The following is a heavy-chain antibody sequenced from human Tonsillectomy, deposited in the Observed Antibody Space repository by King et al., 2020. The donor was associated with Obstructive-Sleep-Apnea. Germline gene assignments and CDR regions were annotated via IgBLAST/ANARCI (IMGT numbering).Heavy chain of an antibody. J-gene: IGHJ6*02. D-gene: IGHD1-14*01. CDR3: GKDISPGGMDV. V-gene: IGHV3-9*01. Sequence: VQLVESGGGLVQPGRSLRLSCAASGFNSNDYAMHWVRQAPGKGLEWVSGIYWDGSRTGYADFVKGRFTISRDNATSSLYLQMNNLKAEDTAVYYCGKDISPGGMDVWGQGTTVTVSS. CDR2: IYWDGSRT. CDR1: GFNSNDYA.